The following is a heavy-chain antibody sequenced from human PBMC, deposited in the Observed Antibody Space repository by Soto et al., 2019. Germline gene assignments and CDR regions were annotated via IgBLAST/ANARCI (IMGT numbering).Heavy chain of an antibody. CDR2: IKEDGSEK. CDR1: GFTFSSYW. Sequence: LKISCTGSGFTFSSYWMSWVRQAPGKGLKWVANIKEDGSEKNYVDSVQGRFTISRDNAKNILYLQMNSLRADDTAVYYCARDFQPNYGSSWAHHWGQGALVTVSS. D-gene: IGHD6-13*01. V-gene: IGHV3-7*01. CDR3: ARDFQPNYGSSWAHH. J-gene: IGHJ5*02.